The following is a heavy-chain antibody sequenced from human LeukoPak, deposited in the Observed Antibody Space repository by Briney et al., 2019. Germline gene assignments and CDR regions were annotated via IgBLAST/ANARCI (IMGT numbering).Heavy chain of an antibody. CDR3: ATIRAYTSGWYPARGIDY. V-gene: IGHV4-39*01. CDR2: IYYTGST. CDR1: GGSISSNTFY. D-gene: IGHD6-19*01. Sequence: SETLSLTCAVSGGSISSNTFYWGWIRQPPGKGLEWIGSIYYTGSTYYNPSLKSRVTISVDTSKNQFSLNLSSVTAADTAVYFCATIRAYTSGWYPARGIDYWGQGTLVTVSS. J-gene: IGHJ4*02.